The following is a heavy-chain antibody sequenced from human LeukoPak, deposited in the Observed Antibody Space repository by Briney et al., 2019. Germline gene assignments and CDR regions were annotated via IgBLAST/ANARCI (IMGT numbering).Heavy chain of an antibody. Sequence: SVKVSCKASGGTFSSYAISWVRQAPGQGLEWMGGIIPIFGTANYAQKFQGRVTITADKSTSTAYMELSSLRSEDTAVYYCARGAPLSQIYFFYYYLDVWAKGTTVTISS. V-gene: IGHV1-69*06. D-gene: IGHD4/OR15-4a*01. CDR2: IIPIFGTA. CDR1: GGTFSSYA. CDR3: ARGAPLSQIYFFYYYLDV. J-gene: IGHJ6*03.